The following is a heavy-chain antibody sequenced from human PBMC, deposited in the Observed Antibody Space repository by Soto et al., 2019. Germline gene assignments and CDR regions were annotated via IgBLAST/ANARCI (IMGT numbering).Heavy chain of an antibody. CDR1: GYSFTSYW. Sequence: GESLKISCKGSGYSFTSYWISWVRQMPGKGLEWMGRIDPSDSYTNYSPSFQGHVTISADKSISTAYLQWSSLKASDTAMYYCARRQYYYHSSGYYNAFDIWGQGTMVTVTS. CDR2: IDPSDSYT. D-gene: IGHD3-22*01. V-gene: IGHV5-10-1*01. CDR3: ARRQYYYHSSGYYNAFDI. J-gene: IGHJ3*02.